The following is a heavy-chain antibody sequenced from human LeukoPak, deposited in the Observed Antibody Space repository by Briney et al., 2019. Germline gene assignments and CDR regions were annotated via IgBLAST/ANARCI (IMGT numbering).Heavy chain of an antibody. J-gene: IGHJ4*02. V-gene: IGHV4-34*01. CDR2: INPSGRT. Sequence: SETLSLTCGVYSGSLSDKYWSWIRQPPGKGLEWIGEINPSGRTNYNPSLKSRVTMSIETSKNQFSLKLSSVTAAATAVYSCARLSGYHFDYWGQGALVTVSS. D-gene: IGHD5-12*01. CDR3: ARLSGYHFDY. CDR1: SGSLSDKY.